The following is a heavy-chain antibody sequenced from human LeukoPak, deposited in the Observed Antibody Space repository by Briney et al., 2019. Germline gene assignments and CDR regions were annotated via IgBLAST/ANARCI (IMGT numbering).Heavy chain of an antibody. CDR1: EFTFSRFN. V-gene: IGHV3-21*01. Sequence: GGSLRLSCAASEFTFSRFNLNWVRQAPGKGLEWVSSISSSGNYIYYADAVKGRFTISRNNAKNSLYLQMHNPRAADTSLYYCAADVSLRESSYSYGMDGWGPGTTVTVAS. J-gene: IGHJ6*02. CDR2: ISSSGNYI. CDR3: AADVSLRESSYSYGMDG. D-gene: IGHD6-6*01.